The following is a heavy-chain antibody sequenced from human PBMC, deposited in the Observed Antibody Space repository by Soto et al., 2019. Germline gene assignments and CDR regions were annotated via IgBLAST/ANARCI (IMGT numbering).Heavy chain of an antibody. CDR3: ERESAVAALDP. Sequence: QVQLVQSGAEVKKPGASVKVSCKASGYTFTSYGISWVRQAPGQGLEWMGWISADNGNTNYAQKLQGRVTMTTDTSTSTASMELRSLRSDDTAVYYCERESAVAALDPWGQGTLVTVSS. CDR2: ISADNGNT. J-gene: IGHJ5*02. CDR1: GYTFTSYG. V-gene: IGHV1-18*01. D-gene: IGHD6-19*01.